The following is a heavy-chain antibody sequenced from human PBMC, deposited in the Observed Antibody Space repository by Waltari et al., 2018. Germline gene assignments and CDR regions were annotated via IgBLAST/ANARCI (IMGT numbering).Heavy chain of an antibody. V-gene: IGHV4-59*01. D-gene: IGHD6-13*01. CDR1: GGSISSYY. CDR3: ARSSVYSSSLESFDY. CDR2: IYYSGGT. J-gene: IGHJ4*02. Sequence: QVQLQESGPGLVKPSETLSLTCTVSGGSISSYYWSWIRQPPGKGLEWIGYIYYSGGTNSTPSLKSRVTISVDTSKNQFSLKLSSVTAADTAVYYCARSSVYSSSLESFDYWGQGTLVTVSS.